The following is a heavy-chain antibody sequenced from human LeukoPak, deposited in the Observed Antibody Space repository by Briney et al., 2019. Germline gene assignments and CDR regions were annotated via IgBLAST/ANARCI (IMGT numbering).Heavy chain of an antibody. CDR1: GYTFTSYG. CDR2: ISAYNGNT. CDR3: ARVSLPDRYSYGHLDY. Sequence: ASVKVSCKASGYTFTSYGISWVRQAPGQGLEWMGWISAYNGNTNYAQKLQGRVTMTTDTSTSTAYMELRSLRSDDTAVYYCARVSLPDRYSYGHLDYWGQGTLVTVSS. D-gene: IGHD5-18*01. J-gene: IGHJ4*02. V-gene: IGHV1-18*01.